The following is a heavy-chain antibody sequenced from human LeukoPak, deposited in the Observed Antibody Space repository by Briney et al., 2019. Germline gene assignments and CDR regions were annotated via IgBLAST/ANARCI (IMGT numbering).Heavy chain of an antibody. Sequence: GSLRLSCAASGLTFSSYGMHWVRQAPGKGLEWVAVIWYDGSNKYYADSVKGRFTISRDNSKNTLYLQMNSLRAEDTAVYYCARGGWSKGDYFDYWGQGTLVTVSS. D-gene: IGHD6-19*01. CDR2: IWYDGSNK. CDR1: GLTFSSYG. V-gene: IGHV3-33*01. J-gene: IGHJ4*02. CDR3: ARGGWSKGDYFDY.